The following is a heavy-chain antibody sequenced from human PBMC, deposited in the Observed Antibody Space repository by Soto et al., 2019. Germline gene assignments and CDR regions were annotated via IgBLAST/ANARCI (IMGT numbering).Heavy chain of an antibody. V-gene: IGHV1-18*01. CDR2: ISAYNGNT. D-gene: IGHD4-17*01. Sequence: ASVKFYFNDSGDTFTSYGISWVRKAPGQVIEWIGWISAYNGNTNYAQNLQGRVTMKTDTYTSKSYMELRSMRSDDTAVYYCATIAYYAEYVDAFDIWG. J-gene: IGHJ3*02. CDR3: ATIAYYAEYVDAFDI. CDR1: GDTFTSYG.